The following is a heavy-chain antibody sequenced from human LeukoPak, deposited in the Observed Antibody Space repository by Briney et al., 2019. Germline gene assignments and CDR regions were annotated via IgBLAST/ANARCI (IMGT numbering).Heavy chain of an antibody. CDR3: AKGDTAMVGTFDI. D-gene: IGHD5-18*01. CDR2: IIPILGIA. CDR1: GGTFSSYT. J-gene: IGHJ3*02. Sequence: GASVKVSCKASGGTFSSYTISWVRQAPGQGLERMGRIIPILGIANYAQKFQGRVTITADKSTSTAYMELSSLRAEDTAVYYCAKGDTAMVGTFDIWGQGTMVTVSS. V-gene: IGHV1-69*02.